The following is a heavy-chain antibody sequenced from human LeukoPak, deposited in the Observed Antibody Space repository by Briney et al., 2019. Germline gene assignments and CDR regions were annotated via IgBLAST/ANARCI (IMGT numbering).Heavy chain of an antibody. CDR1: GFTFSSYS. Sequence: KAGGSLRLSCAASGFTFSSYSMNWVRQAPGKGLEWVSSISSSSSYIYYADSVKGRFTISRDNAKNSLYLQMNSLRAEDTAVYYCASVGPGGVVPAAMPAPLDYWGQGTLVTVSS. CDR2: ISSSSSYI. J-gene: IGHJ4*02. D-gene: IGHD2-2*01. V-gene: IGHV3-21*04. CDR3: ASVGPGGVVPAAMPAPLDY.